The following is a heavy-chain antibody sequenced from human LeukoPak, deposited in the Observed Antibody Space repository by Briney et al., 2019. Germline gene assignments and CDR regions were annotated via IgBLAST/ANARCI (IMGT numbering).Heavy chain of an antibody. CDR2: ISGSGGST. Sequence: GGSLRLSCAASGFTFSSYAMSWVRQAPGKGLEWVSAISGSGGSTYYADSVEGRFTISRDNSKNTLYLQMNSLRAEDTAVYYCAKGGVPKGYCSSTSCYFEDWFDPWGQGTLVTVSS. V-gene: IGHV3-23*01. J-gene: IGHJ5*02. CDR3: AKGGVPKGYCSSTSCYFEDWFDP. CDR1: GFTFSSYA. D-gene: IGHD2-2*01.